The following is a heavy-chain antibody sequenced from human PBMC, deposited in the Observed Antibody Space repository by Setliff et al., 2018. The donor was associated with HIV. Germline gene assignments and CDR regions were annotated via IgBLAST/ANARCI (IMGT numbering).Heavy chain of an antibody. V-gene: IGHV4-4*09. CDR3: ALTGHRLLRGYMDV. CDR1: GGSISSYY. J-gene: IGHJ4*02. D-gene: IGHD2-15*01. CDR2: IYTSGST. Sequence: PSETLSLTCTVSGGSISSYYWSWIRQPPGKGLEWIGYIYTSGSTNYNPSLKSRVTMSLDTSKKHFSLNLKSVTAADTAVYYCALTGHRLLRGYMDVWGQGILVTVSS.